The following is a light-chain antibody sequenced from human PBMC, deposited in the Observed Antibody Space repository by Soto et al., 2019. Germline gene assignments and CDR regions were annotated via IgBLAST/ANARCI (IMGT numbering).Light chain of an antibody. CDR2: EVN. CDR3: SSFVATNNLRV. Sequence: QSVLTQPPSASGSPGQSVTISCTGSSSDIGSYKYVSWYQQHPGKAPKLIIYEVNERPSGVPDRFSGSKSGNTASLTVSGLQPEDEAEYYCSSFVATNNLRVFGTGTKATGL. V-gene: IGLV2-8*01. J-gene: IGLJ1*01. CDR1: SSDIGSYKY.